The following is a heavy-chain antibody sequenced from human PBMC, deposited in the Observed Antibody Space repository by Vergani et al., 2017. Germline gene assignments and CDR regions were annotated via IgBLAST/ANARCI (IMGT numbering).Heavy chain of an antibody. CDR2: IWYDGSNK. CDR1: GFTFSTYG. J-gene: IGHJ6*02. CDR3: AKARDPNCKGGNCYSYYYGLDL. D-gene: IGHD2-21*01. Sequence: QVQLVESGGGVVQPGRSLRLSCAASGFTFSTYGLHWVRQAPGKGLEWVAVIWYDGSNKYYGDSVKGRFTISRDNSMDTLYLQMNSLRVEDTAIYYCAKARDPNCKGGNCYSYYYGLDLWGQGTTVTVSS. V-gene: IGHV3-33*06.